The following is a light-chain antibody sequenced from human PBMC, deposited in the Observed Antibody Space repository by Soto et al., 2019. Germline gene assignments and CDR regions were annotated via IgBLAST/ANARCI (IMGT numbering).Light chain of an antibody. CDR3: QQFNNYPIT. J-gene: IGKJ5*01. CDR1: QGISSA. Sequence: AIPLTQSPSSLSASVGDRVTITCRASQGISSALAWYQQKPGKAPKLLIYDASSLESGVTSRFSGSGSGTDFTLTISSLQPEDFATYYCQQFNNYPITFGQGTRLEIK. CDR2: DAS. V-gene: IGKV1D-13*01.